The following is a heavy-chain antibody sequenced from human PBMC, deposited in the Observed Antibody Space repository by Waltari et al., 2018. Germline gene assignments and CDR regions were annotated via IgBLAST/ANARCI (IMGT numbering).Heavy chain of an antibody. Sequence: EVQLVESGGGLVKPGGSLRLSCAASGFTFSSYSMNWVRQAPGKGLEWVSSISSSSSYIYYADSVKGRFTISRDNAKNSLYLQMNSLRAEDTAVYYCAREVSYDSSGYYLLDAFDIWGQGTMVTVSS. CDR1: GFTFSSYS. V-gene: IGHV3-21*01. D-gene: IGHD3-22*01. J-gene: IGHJ3*02. CDR2: ISSSSSYI. CDR3: AREVSYDSSGYYLLDAFDI.